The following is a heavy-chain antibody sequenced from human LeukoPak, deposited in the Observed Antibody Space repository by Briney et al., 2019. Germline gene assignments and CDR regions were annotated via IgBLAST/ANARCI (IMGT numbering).Heavy chain of an antibody. CDR2: IKQDGSEE. CDR1: GFTFSSYW. D-gene: IGHD6-13*01. J-gene: IGHJ4*02. CDR3: ARAIGAADSY. V-gene: IGHV3-7*03. Sequence: GGSLRLSCAASGFTFSSYWMTWVRQAPGKGLEWVANIKQDGSEEYYVDPVKGRFTISRDNAKKSLYLQMNSLRAEDTAVYYCARAIGAADSYWGQGTQVTVSS.